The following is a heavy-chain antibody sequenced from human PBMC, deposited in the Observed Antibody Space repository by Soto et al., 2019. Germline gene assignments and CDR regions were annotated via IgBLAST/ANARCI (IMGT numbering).Heavy chain of an antibody. CDR2: MNPNSGNT. CDR3: ARLYPEADQQLVDY. V-gene: IGHV1-8*01. D-gene: IGHD6-13*01. Sequence: ASVKVSCKASGYTFTSYDINWVRQATGQGLEWMGWMNPNSGNTGYAQKFQGRVTMTRNTSISTAYMELSSLRSEDTAVYYCARLYPEADQQLVDYWGQGTLVTVSS. CDR1: GYTFTSYD. J-gene: IGHJ4*02.